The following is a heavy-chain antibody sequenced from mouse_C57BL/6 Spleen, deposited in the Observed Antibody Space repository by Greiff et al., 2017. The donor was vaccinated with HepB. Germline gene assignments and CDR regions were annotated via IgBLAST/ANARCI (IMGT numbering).Heavy chain of an antibody. CDR2: IYPGGGYT. Sequence: VQLQQSGAELVRPGTSVKMSCKASGYTFTNYWIGWAKQRPGHGLEWIGDIYPGGGYTNYNEKFKGKATLTADTSSSTAYMQFSSLTSEDSAIYYCARRDYYGSSWYFDGWGTGTTVTVSS. D-gene: IGHD1-1*01. J-gene: IGHJ1*03. CDR1: GYTFTNYW. CDR3: ARRDYYGSSWYFDG. V-gene: IGHV1-63*01.